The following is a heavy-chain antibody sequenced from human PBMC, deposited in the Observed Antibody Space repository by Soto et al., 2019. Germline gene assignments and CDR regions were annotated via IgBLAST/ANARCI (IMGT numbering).Heavy chain of an antibody. CDR3: ARDFAY. CDR2: INSDGSST. CDR1: GFTCSTFW. V-gene: IGHV3-74*01. J-gene: IGHJ4*02. Sequence: EVQLVESGGGLVQPGGSLRLSCEASGFTCSTFWMHWVRQAPGKGLVWVSRINSDGSSTNYADSVKGRATISRDNAKNTLYLQLNSLRPEDTAVYYCARDFAYWGQGTLVTVSS.